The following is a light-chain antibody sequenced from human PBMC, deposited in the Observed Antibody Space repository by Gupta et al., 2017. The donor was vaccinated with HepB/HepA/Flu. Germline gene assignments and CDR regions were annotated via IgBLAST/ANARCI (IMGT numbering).Light chain of an antibody. Sequence: EIALTQSPSTLSLSPGERATLSCRASQSVRDFLAWYQQKPGQAPRLLIYDISKRATVIPGRCSGSGDGTDVNLTISNRDPEDFEVYYCQLRSSGPPTWTFGQGTKVEIK. CDR3: QLRSSGPPTWT. V-gene: IGKV3-11*01. CDR1: QSVRDF. J-gene: IGKJ1*01. CDR2: DIS.